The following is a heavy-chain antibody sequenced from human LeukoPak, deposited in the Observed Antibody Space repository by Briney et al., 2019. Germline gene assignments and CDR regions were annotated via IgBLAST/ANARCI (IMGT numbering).Heavy chain of an antibody. J-gene: IGHJ4*02. V-gene: IGHV3-23*01. CDR1: GFTFSSYE. Sequence: PGGSLRLSCAASGFTFSSYEMNWVRQAPGKGLEWVSAISGSGGSTYYADSVKGRFTISRDNSKNTLYLQMNSLRAEDTAVHYCAKILDTAMVTFDYWGQGTLVTVSS. CDR3: AKILDTAMVTFDY. D-gene: IGHD5-18*01. CDR2: ISGSGGST.